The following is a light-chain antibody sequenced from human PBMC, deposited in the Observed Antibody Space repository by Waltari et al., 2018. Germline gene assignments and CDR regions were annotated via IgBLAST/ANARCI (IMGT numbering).Light chain of an antibody. V-gene: IGKV1-17*01. CDR3: LQHNTYPLT. CDR2: GAS. Sequence: DIQMTQSPSSLSASVGDRVTITCRTSQAIRNDLGWFQQKPGKSPKRLIHGASRLQSGVPSRFSGSGYGTEFSLTINSLHPEDFATYDCLQHNTYPLTFGGGTKVEIK. CDR1: QAIRND. J-gene: IGKJ4*01.